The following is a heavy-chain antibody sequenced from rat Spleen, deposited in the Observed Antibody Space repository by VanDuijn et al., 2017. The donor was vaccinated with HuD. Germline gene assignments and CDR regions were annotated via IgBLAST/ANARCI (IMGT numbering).Heavy chain of an antibody. Sequence: EVQLVESDGGLVQPGRSLKLSCAASGFTFSNFDMAWVRQAPKKGLEWVAYISYDGGITYYRDTVKGRFTISRDNAKSTIYLYMNSLRSEDTATYYCSPLPGYNLDYWGQGVMVTVSS. CDR1: GFTFSNFD. D-gene: IGHD1-4*01. CDR3: SPLPGYNLDY. CDR2: ISYDGGIT. V-gene: IGHV5-20*01. J-gene: IGHJ2*01.